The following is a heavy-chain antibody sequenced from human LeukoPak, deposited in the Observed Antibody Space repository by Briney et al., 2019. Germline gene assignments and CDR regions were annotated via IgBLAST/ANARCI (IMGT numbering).Heavy chain of an antibody. CDR1: GDSISSSSYY. V-gene: IGHV4-39*01. CDR2: IYYSGST. Sequence: SETPSLTCTVSGDSISSSSYYWGWIRQPPGKGLEWIGSIYYSGSTYYNPSLKSRVTISVDTSKNQFSLKLRSVTAADTAVYYCARRPRAGWFDPWGQGTLVTVSS. J-gene: IGHJ5*02. CDR3: ARRPRAGWFDP.